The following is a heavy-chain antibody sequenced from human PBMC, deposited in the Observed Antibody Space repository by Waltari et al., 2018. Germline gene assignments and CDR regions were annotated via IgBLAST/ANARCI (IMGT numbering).Heavy chain of an antibody. CDR2: TYSGGTK. D-gene: IGHD3-16*01. Sequence: EVQLVESGGGLMQPGGSLRLSCAASGFTVSTNYMSWVRQAPGKGLDGVSVTYSGGTKQYADSVKGRFTISRDKSKNTLYLQMNSAGAEDTAVYYCARGAPRDWGQGTLVTVSS. V-gene: IGHV3-53*01. CDR3: ARGAPRD. CDR1: GFTVSTNY. J-gene: IGHJ4*02.